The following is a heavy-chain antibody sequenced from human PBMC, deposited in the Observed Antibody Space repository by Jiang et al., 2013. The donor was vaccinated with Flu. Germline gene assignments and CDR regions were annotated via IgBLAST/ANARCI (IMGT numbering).Heavy chain of an antibody. CDR2: IYTSGST. CDR3: ARGPFCGGDCFFDS. CDR1: GGSISSYY. J-gene: IGHJ4*02. Sequence: GPGLVKPSETLSLTCAVSGGSISSYYWSWIRQPAGKGLEWIGRIYTSGSTNYNPSLKSRVTMSVDTSKNQFSLKLSSVTTADTAVYYCARGPFCGGDCFFDSWGQGTLVTVLL. D-gene: IGHD2-21*02. V-gene: IGHV4-4*07.